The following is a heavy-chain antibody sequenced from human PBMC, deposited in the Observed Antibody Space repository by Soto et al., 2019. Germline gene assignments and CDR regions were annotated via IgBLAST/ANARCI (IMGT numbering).Heavy chain of an antibody. CDR2: ISYDGSNK. CDR1: GFTFSSYA. CDR3: ARGVTRLDTARVGGY. J-gene: IGHJ4*02. V-gene: IGHV3-30-3*01. D-gene: IGHD5-18*01. Sequence: QVQLVESGGGVVQPGRSLRLSCAASGFTFSSYAMHWVRQAPGKGLEWVAVISYDGSNKYYADSVKGRFTISRDNSKNTLYLQMNSLRAEDTAVYYCARGVTRLDTARVGGYWGQGTLVTVSS.